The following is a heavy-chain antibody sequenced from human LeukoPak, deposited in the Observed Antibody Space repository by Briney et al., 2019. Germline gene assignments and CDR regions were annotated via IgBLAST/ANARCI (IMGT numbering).Heavy chain of an antibody. V-gene: IGHV4-34*01. J-gene: IGHJ5*02. CDR2: IDYSGNT. D-gene: IGHD6-19*01. CDR1: GGSFSGYY. Sequence: PSETLSLTCAVYGGSFSGYYWGWIRQPPGKGLEWIGSIDYSGNTYYNPSLKSRVTISVDTPKNQFSLNLSSVTAADTAVYYCARPPGIAVAWFDPWGQGTLVTVSS. CDR3: ARPPGIAVAWFDP.